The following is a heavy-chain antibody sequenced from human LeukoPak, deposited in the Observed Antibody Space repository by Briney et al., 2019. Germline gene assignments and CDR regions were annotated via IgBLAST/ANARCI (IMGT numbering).Heavy chain of an antibody. CDR1: GGSISSYY. V-gene: IGHV4-59*08. D-gene: IGHD6-13*01. Sequence: SETLSLTCTVSGGSISSYYWSWIRQSPGKGLEWIGYIYYSGSTNYNPSLKSRVTISVETSKNQFSLKLSSVTAADTAVYYCAQHGGGSKAADRTFHYWSQATMVT. J-gene: IGHJ4*02. CDR3: AQHGGGSKAADRTFHY. CDR2: IYYSGST.